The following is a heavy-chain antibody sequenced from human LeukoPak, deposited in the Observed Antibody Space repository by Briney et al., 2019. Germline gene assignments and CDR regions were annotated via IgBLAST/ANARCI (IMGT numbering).Heavy chain of an antibody. CDR1: GLIFNNYW. Sequence: HPGGSLRLSCAASGLIFNNYWMHWVRQAPGKGLVWVSRINGDGRNNNYADSVKGRLTISRDNANNKLYVQTNSLTADDTPVYFCLAGARGHTQGYFDYRGQGTLVTVSP. CDR2: INGDGRNN. J-gene: IGHJ4*02. V-gene: IGHV3-74*01. D-gene: IGHD2-15*01. CDR3: LAGARGHTQGYFDY.